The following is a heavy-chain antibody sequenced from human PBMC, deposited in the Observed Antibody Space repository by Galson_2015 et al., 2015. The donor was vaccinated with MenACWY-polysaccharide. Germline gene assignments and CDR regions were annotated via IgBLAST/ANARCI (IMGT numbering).Heavy chain of an antibody. J-gene: IGHJ4*02. CDR3: TRGSQYGANYGGD. V-gene: IGHV3-74*01. CDR1: GFTFSSSW. D-gene: IGHD4/OR15-4a*01. CDR2: ILSDGSSI. Sequence: SLRLSCAASGFTFSSSWMHWVRQAPGKGLVWVSRILSDGSSISYADSVRGRFTISRDNAKNMLHLQMNGLRGEDTAVYYCTRGSQYGANYGGDWGQGTLVTVSS.